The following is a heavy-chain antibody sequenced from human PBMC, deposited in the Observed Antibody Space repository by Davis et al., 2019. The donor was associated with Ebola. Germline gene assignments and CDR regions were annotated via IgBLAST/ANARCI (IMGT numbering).Heavy chain of an antibody. CDR3: AREGGDTAMVNSFFDY. V-gene: IGHV3-48*02. D-gene: IGHD5-18*01. CDR2: ISSSSSTI. CDR1: GFTFSSYS. J-gene: IGHJ4*02. Sequence: GESLKISCAASGFTFSSYSMNWVRQAPGKGLEWVSYISSSSSTIYYADSVKGRFTISRENAKNSLYLQMNSLRDEDTGVYFCAREGGDTAMVNSFFDYWGQGTLVTVSS.